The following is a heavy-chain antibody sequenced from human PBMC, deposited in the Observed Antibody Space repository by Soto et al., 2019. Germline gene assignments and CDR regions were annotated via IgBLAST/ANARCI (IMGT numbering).Heavy chain of an antibody. CDR2: IIPIFGTA. D-gene: IGHD3-16*01. CDR1: GGTFSSYA. V-gene: IGHV1-69*01. J-gene: IGHJ4*02. Sequence: QVQLVQSGAEVKKPGSSVKVSCKASGGTFSSYAISWVRQAPGQGLEWMGGIIPIFGTANYAQKFQGRVTITADDSTITAYMELSSLSSEDTAVYYCAGHRAEQHVFGAYWGQGTLVTVSS. CDR3: AGHRAEQHVFGAY.